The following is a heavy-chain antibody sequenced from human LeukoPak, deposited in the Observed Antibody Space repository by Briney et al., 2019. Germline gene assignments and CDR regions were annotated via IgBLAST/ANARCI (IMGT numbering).Heavy chain of an antibody. CDR3: AGGIVATISDY. Sequence: ASVKVSCKASGGTFSSYAISWVRQAPGQGLEWMGRIIPILGIANYAQKFQGRVTITADKSTSTAYKELSSLRSEDTAVYYCAGGIVATISDYWGQGTLVTVSS. CDR2: IIPILGIA. D-gene: IGHD5-12*01. V-gene: IGHV1-69*04. CDR1: GGTFSSYA. J-gene: IGHJ4*02.